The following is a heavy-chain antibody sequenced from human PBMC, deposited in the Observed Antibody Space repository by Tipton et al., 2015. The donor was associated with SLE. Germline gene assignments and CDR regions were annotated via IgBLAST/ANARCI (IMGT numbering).Heavy chain of an antibody. CDR3: ARLYTSGWDDGFDI. Sequence: LSCAASGFSFSNFWMSWVRQAPGKGLEWVANINQDGSQKYSVDSVKGRFTISRDNDKNSLYMQMQSLRAEDTAVYYCARLYTSGWDDGFDIWGQGTVVTVSS. CDR1: GFSFSNFW. CDR2: INQDGSQK. V-gene: IGHV3-7*01. D-gene: IGHD6-19*01. J-gene: IGHJ3*02.